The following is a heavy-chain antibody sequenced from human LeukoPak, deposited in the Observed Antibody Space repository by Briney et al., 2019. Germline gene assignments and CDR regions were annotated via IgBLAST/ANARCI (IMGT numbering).Heavy chain of an antibody. J-gene: IGHJ6*04. CDR3: TLTLVRGRVYGMDV. V-gene: IGHV3-23*01. D-gene: IGHD3-10*01. CDR2: TSASGGRT. Sequence: GGSLRLSCAASGFTFDSYDMSWVRQAPGKGLEWVSGTSASGGRTYYADSVKGRFTISRDNSKNTLYLQMNNLRAEDTAVYYCTLTLVRGRVYGMDVWGEGTTVTVSS. CDR1: GFTFDSYD.